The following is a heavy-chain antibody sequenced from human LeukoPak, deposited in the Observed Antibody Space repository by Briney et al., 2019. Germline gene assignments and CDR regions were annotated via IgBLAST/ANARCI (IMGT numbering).Heavy chain of an antibody. CDR1: GGSISSSGYY. CDR2: IYYSGST. CDR3: ARHPPSYYDY. J-gene: IGHJ4*02. V-gene: IGHV4-39*01. Sequence: SETLSLTCTVSGGSISSSGYYWGWTRQPPGKGLEWIGSIYYSGSTYYNPSPKSRVTISLDTSKNQFSLKLTSVTAADTAMYYCARHPPSYYDYWGQGTLVTVS. D-gene: IGHD3-10*01.